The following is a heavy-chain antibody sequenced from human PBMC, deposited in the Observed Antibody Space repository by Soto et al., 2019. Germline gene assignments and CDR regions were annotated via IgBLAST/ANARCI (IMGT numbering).Heavy chain of an antibody. CDR2: INHSGST. D-gene: IGHD4-4*01. Sequence: QVQLQQWGAGLLKPSETLSLTCAVYGGSFSGYYWSWIRQPPGKGLEWIGEINHSGSTNYNPSLKSRVTISVDTSKNQFSLKLSSVTAADTAVYYCARGGQPSTTVTTYYYYGMDVWGQGTTVTVSS. CDR1: GGSFSGYY. CDR3: ARGGQPSTTVTTYYYYGMDV. J-gene: IGHJ6*02. V-gene: IGHV4-34*01.